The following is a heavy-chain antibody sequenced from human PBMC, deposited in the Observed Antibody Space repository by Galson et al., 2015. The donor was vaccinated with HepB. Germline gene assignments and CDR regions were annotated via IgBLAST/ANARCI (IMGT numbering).Heavy chain of an antibody. Sequence: ETPSLTCAVYGGSFSGYYWSWIRQPPGKGLEWIGEINHSGSTNYNPSLKSRVTISVDTSRNQFSLKLSSVTAADTAVYYCARGVGIAVAGPGGYWGQGTLVTVSS. J-gene: IGHJ4*02. CDR3: ARGVGIAVAGPGGY. V-gene: IGHV4-34*01. CDR1: GGSFSGYY. D-gene: IGHD6-19*01. CDR2: INHSGST.